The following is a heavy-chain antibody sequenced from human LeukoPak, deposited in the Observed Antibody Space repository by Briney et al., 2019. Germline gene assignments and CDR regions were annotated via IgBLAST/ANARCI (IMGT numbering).Heavy chain of an antibody. CDR3: ARSPLLWFGELLYYFDY. D-gene: IGHD3-10*01. V-gene: IGHV4-4*07. CDR1: GGSISSYY. CDR2: IYTSGGT. J-gene: IGHJ4*02. Sequence: PSETLSLTCTVSGGSISSYYWSWIRQPAGKGLEWIGRIYTSGGTNYNPSLKSRVTMSVDTSKNQFSLNLSSVTAADTAVYYCARSPLLWFGELLYYFDYWGQGTLVTVSS.